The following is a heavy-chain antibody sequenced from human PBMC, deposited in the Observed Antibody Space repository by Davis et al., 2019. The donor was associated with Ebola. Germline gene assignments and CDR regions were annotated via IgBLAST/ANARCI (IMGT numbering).Heavy chain of an antibody. V-gene: IGHV3-21*04. CDR3: ARVNAATGYSRFDL. D-gene: IGHD3-9*01. J-gene: IGHJ5*02. Sequence: GESLKISCAASGFTFSSYSMSWVRQAPGKGLEWVSSISSDSDYIYYADSAKGRFTISRDNAKDSLYLRMTSLRTEDTAFYHCARVNAATGYSRFDLWGQGTLVTVSS. CDR2: ISSDSDYI. CDR1: GFTFSSYS.